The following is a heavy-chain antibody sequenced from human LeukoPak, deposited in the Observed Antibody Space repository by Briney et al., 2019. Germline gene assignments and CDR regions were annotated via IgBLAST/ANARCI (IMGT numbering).Heavy chain of an antibody. V-gene: IGHV3-9*01. Sequence: GGSLRLSCTASGFTFDDYAMHWVRQAPGKGLEWVSGISWNSGDIGYADSVKGRFTISRDNAKNSLYLQMNSLRAEDTALYYCAKVRGYSYGYFDYWGQGTLVTVSS. J-gene: IGHJ4*02. CDR3: AKVRGYSYGYFDY. CDR2: ISWNSGDI. D-gene: IGHD5-18*01. CDR1: GFTFDDYA.